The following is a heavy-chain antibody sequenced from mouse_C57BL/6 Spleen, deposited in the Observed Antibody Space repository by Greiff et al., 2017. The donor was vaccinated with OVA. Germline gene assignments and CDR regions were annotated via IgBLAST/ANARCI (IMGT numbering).Heavy chain of an antibody. CDR1: GYSFTGYY. Sequence: VQLQQSGPELVKPGASVKISCKASGYSFTGYYMNWVKQSPEKSLEWIGEINPSTGGTTYNQKFKAKATLTVDKSSSTAYMQLKSLTSEDSAFYYCARWDHDYAMDYWGQGTSVTVSS. CDR2: INPSTGGT. J-gene: IGHJ4*01. D-gene: IGHD4-1*01. CDR3: ARWDHDYAMDY. V-gene: IGHV1-42*01.